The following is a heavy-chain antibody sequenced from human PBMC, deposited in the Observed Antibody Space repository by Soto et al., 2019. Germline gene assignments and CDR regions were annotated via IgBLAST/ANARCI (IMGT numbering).Heavy chain of an antibody. J-gene: IGHJ6*03. CDR3: AKAGYSSSWSIHYYYYMDV. CDR1: GFTFDDYA. D-gene: IGHD6-13*01. Sequence: PGGSLRLSCAASGFTFDDYAMHWVRQAPGKGLEWVSAISWNSGSIGYADSVKGRFTISRDNAKNSLYLQMNSLRAEDTALYYCAKAGYSSSWSIHYYYYMDVWGKGTTVTVSS. CDR2: ISWNSGSI. V-gene: IGHV3-9*01.